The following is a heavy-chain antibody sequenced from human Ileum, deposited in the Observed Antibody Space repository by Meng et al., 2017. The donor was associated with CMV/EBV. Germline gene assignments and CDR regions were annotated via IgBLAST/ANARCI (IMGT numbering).Heavy chain of an antibody. D-gene: IGHD3-10*01. CDR1: GGTFTNYA. V-gene: IGHV1-69*12. CDR3: VRVGNTLSVSYFDY. CDR2: ITPIFGTT. Sequence: QVQLVQSGADVKKPGSSVRVSCKASGGTFTNYAIHWVRQAPGQGLEWMGGITPIFGTTNYAQKFHGRVTITADESTSTAYMELISLTFEDTAKYYCVRVGNTLSVSYFDYWGQGTLVTVSS. J-gene: IGHJ4*02.